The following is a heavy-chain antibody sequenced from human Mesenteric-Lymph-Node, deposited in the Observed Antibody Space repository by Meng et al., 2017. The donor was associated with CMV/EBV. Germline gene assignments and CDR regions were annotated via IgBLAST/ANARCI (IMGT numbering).Heavy chain of an antibody. CDR1: GFTSISYW. D-gene: IGHD3-3*01. J-gene: IGHJ6*02. Sequence: GGSLRPPFAAPGFTSISYWMTWFRQAPGKGLEWVANINQDGSEREHVDSVVGRFTISRDNAKNSLYLQMNSLRAEDTAIYDCARENKYYDFSRSNCFSSGVDVWGQGTTVTVSS. CDR3: ARENKYYDFSRSNCFSSGVDV. CDR2: INQDGSER. V-gene: IGHV3-7*01.